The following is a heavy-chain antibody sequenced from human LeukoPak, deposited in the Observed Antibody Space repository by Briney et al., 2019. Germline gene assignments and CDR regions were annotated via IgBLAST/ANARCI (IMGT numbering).Heavy chain of an antibody. J-gene: IGHJ3*02. Sequence: PGGFLRLSCAASGFTFDEYAMHWVRQAPGKGLEWVSGISWSRYIIEYADSVRGRFTISRDNAKNSLFLQMNSLRAVDSAMYYCVRDHVGGSCVDCPLGDAFDTWGQGTMVTVSS. CDR2: ISWSRYII. CDR1: GFTFDEYA. D-gene: IGHD2-15*01. V-gene: IGHV3-9*01. CDR3: VRDHVGGSCVDCPLGDAFDT.